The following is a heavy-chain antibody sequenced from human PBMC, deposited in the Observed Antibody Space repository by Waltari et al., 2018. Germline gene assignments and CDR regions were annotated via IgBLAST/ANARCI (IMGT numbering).Heavy chain of an antibody. V-gene: IGHV1-69-2*01. D-gene: IGHD6-13*01. CDR3: ATGTGTGYSSS. CDR1: GYTFTSYG. J-gene: IGHJ4*02. CDR2: VDPEDGET. Sequence: VQLVQSGAEVKKPGASVKVSCKASGYTFTSYGISWVRQAPGQGLEWMGLVDPEDGETIYAEKFQGRVTITADTSTDTACMELSSLRSEDTAVYYCATGTGTGYSSSWGQGTLVTVSS.